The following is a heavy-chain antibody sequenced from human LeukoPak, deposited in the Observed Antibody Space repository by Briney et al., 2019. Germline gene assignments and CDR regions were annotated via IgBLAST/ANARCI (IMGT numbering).Heavy chain of an antibody. Sequence: GGSLRLSCAASGFTFSSYSMNWVRQAPGKGLEWVSSISSSSSYIYYADSVKGRFTISRDNAKNSLYLQMNSLRAEDTAVYYCARAIQLWRPFDYWGQGTLVTVSS. J-gene: IGHJ4*02. CDR3: ARAIQLWRPFDY. CDR2: ISSSSSYI. D-gene: IGHD5-18*01. V-gene: IGHV3-21*01. CDR1: GFTFSSYS.